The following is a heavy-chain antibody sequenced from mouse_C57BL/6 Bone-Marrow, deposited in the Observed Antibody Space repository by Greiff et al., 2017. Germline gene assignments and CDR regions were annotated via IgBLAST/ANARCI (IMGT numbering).Heavy chain of an antibody. J-gene: IGHJ4*01. CDR1: GYSFTGYY. V-gene: IGHV1-42*01. D-gene: IGHD2-4*01. Sequence: VQLKESGPELVKPGASVKISCKASGYSFTGYYMNWVKQSPEKSLEWIGEINPSTGGTTYNQKFKAKATLTVDKSSSTAYMQLKSLTSEDSAVYYCAIDYDFLYAMDYWGQGTSVTVSS. CDR2: INPSTGGT. CDR3: AIDYDFLYAMDY.